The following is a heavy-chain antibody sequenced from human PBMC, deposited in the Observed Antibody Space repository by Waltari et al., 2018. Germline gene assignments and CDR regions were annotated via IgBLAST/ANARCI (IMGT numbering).Heavy chain of an antibody. CDR2: ISSSSSTI. D-gene: IGHD2-21*02. V-gene: IGHV3-48*01. Sequence: VQLVESGGGVVQPGRSLRLSCAASGFTFSSYSMNWVRQAPGKGLEWVSYISSSSSTIYYADSVKGRFTISRDNSKNTLYLQMNGLRAEDTSVYYCARVPARDHMDYWGQRTLVPVSS. J-gene: IGHJ4*02. CDR3: ARVPARDHMDY. CDR1: GFTFSSYS.